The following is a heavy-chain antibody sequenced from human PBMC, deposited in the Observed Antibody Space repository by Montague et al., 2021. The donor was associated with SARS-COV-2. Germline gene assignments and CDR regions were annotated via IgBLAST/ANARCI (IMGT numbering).Heavy chain of an antibody. CDR2: IRTTGHT. CDR3: ARGSYGPDAFDI. Sequence: TLSLTCTVSGASISTGIYYWSWIRQPAGKGLEWTGRIRTTGHTDYNSSLESRVFMSVDTSASQFSLSLTSVTAADTAVYYCARGSYGPDAFDIWGQGTVVTVSS. V-gene: IGHV4-61*02. D-gene: IGHD5-18*01. CDR1: GASISTGIYY. J-gene: IGHJ3*02.